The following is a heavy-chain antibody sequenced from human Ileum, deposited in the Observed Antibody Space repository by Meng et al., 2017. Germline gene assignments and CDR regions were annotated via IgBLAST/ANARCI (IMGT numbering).Heavy chain of an antibody. CDR3: ARGGGGGWPNWFDP. CDR1: GGSVSSANSY. D-gene: IGHD6-19*01. J-gene: IGHJ5*02. Sequence: QGRLQESGPGLVRPSATLSLPCTVSGGSVSSANSYWSWIRQTPGKGLEWIGYVYNTGNTNSNPSLRSRLTMSVDTSNSQFSLKLTSVTAADTAVYYCARGGGGGWPNWFDPWGQGTLVTVSS. V-gene: IGHV4-61*01. CDR2: VYNTGNT.